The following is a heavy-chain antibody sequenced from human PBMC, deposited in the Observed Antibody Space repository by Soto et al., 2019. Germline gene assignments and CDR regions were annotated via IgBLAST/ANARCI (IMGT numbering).Heavy chain of an antibody. CDR1: EGTFNNYA. D-gene: IGHD3-22*01. CDR2: IIPLFDAV. J-gene: IGHJ4*02. V-gene: IGHV1-69*06. CDR3: ARDDALRETSGYFYLDY. Sequence: QVQLVQSGAEVKKPGSSVRVSCKTSEGTFNNYAISWVRQAPGQGLEWMGGIIPLFDAVKYPQKFQGRVTITADKSTSTAYMELHTLTSEDTAVYYCARDDALRETSGYFYLDYWGQGTPVTVTS.